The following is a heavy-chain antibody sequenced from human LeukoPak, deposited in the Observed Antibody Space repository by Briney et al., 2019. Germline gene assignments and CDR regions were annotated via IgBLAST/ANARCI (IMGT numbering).Heavy chain of an antibody. V-gene: IGHV3-21*01. Sequence: PRGSLRLSCAASGFTFSSYSMNWVRQAPGKGLEWVSSISSSSSYIYYADSVKGRFTISRDNAKNSLYLQMNSLRAEDTAVYYCARARYSSGWDFDYWGQGTLVTVSS. CDR2: ISSSSSYI. D-gene: IGHD6-19*01. CDR3: ARARYSSGWDFDY. J-gene: IGHJ4*02. CDR1: GFTFSSYS.